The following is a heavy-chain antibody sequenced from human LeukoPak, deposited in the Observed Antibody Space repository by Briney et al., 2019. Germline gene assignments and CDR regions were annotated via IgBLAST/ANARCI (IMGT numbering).Heavy chain of an antibody. CDR2: ISYDGSNK. V-gene: IGHV3-30-3*01. D-gene: IGHD4-17*01. Sequence: QPGGSLRLSCAASGFTFSSYAMHWVRQAPGKGLEWVAVISYDGSNKYYADSVKGRFTISRDNSKNTLYLQMNSLRAEDTAVYYCARDAPTVTPQIDYWGQGTLVTVSS. CDR1: GFTFSSYA. CDR3: ARDAPTVTPQIDY. J-gene: IGHJ4*02.